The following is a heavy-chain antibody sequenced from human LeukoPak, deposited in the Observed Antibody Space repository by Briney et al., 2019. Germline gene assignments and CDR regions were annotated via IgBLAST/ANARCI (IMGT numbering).Heavy chain of an antibody. J-gene: IGHJ4*02. CDR3: ARRYSSSWYFDY. V-gene: IGHV4-59*08. D-gene: IGHD6-13*01. CDR1: GCSISSYY. Sequence: SETLSLTCTVSGCSISSYYWSWIRQSPGKGLEWIGYIYDSGSTNYNPSLKSRVTISIDTSKNQFSLKLTSVTAADTAVYYCARRYSSSWYFDYWGQGTLFTVSS. CDR2: IYDSGST.